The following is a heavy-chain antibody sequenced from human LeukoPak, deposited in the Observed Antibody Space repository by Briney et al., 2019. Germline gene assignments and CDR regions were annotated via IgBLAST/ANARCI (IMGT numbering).Heavy chain of an antibody. Sequence: ASVKVSCKASGYTFTTYSMHWVRQAPGQGLKWMAIINLSGGSTDYTQKFQGRVTVTRDTSTSTVYMELSSLRSEDTAVYYCVRHNHMDVWGQGTTVTVSS. CDR3: VRHNHMDV. CDR1: GYTFTTYS. J-gene: IGHJ6*02. V-gene: IGHV1-46*01. CDR2: INLSGGST.